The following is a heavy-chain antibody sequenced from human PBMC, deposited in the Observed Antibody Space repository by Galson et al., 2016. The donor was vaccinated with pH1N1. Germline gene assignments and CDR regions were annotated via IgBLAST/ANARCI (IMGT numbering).Heavy chain of an antibody. Sequence: SLRLSCAASGLPSNDHVMHWVRRIPGKGLEWVSGIYWSDSRTGYADSVKGRFTISRDSAKNSLYLQMNSLRVDDTALYYCGKDILPGGLDYWSQGTQVTVSS. CDR2: IYWSDSRT. J-gene: IGHJ4*02. CDR1: GLPSNDHV. CDR3: GKDILPGGLDY. V-gene: IGHV3-9*02.